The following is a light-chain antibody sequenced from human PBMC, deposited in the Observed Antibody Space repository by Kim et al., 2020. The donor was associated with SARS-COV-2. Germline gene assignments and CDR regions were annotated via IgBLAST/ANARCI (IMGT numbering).Light chain of an antibody. Sequence: DIQMTQSPSSLSASVGDRVTITCHASQDIANYLNWYQQKPGQAPKFLIYDASHLETGVPSRFSGSRSGTDFTFTISSLQPEDFATYYCQQYGNLPPTFGQGTRLEIK. CDR1: QDIANY. V-gene: IGKV1-33*01. J-gene: IGKJ5*01. CDR3: QQYGNLPPT. CDR2: DAS.